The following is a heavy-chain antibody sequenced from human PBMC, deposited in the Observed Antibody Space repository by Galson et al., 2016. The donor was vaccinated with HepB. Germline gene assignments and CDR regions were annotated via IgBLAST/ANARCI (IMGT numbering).Heavy chain of an antibody. CDR3: AKDPYYYGSGIDLSFDY. V-gene: IGHV3-30*18. CDR2: ILYDGSKK. Sequence: SLRLSCAASGFRFSSYGMHWVRQASGKGLEWVEVILYDGSKKHYADSVKGRFTISRDTSKNTLYLQMNSLRAEDTAVYYCAKDPYYYGSGIDLSFDYWGQGTLVTVSS. D-gene: IGHD3-10*01. J-gene: IGHJ4*02. CDR1: GFRFSSYG.